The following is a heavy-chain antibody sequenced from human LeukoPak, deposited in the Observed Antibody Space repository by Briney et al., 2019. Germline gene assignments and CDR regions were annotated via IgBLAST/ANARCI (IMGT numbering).Heavy chain of an antibody. J-gene: IGHJ5*02. Sequence: SETLSLTRTVSGGSISSHYWSWIRQPPGKGLEWIGYIYYSGSTNYNPSLKSRVTISVDTSKNQFSLKLSSVTAADTAVYYCARERPYNWFDPWGQGTLVTVSS. CDR1: GGSISSHY. CDR3: ARERPYNWFDP. V-gene: IGHV4-59*11. CDR2: IYYSGST.